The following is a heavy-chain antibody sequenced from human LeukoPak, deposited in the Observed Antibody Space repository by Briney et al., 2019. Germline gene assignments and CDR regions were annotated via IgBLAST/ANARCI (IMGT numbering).Heavy chain of an antibody. V-gene: IGHV3-48*03. CDR3: ASLSVSTTRRFDL. CDR1: GFTLSNYE. J-gene: IGHJ5*02. Sequence: GGSLRLSCAPSGFTLSNYEMNWVRLAPGKGLEWISYLTKGGATALYAESVKGRFTISRDNANSSLYLQMNSLRAEDTAVYVCASLSVSTTRRFDLWGQGALVTVSS. CDR2: LTKGGATA. D-gene: IGHD1-26*01.